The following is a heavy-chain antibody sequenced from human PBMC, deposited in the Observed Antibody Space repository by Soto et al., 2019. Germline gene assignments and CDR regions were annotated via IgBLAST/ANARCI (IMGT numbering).Heavy chain of an antibody. D-gene: IGHD1-7*01. CDR3: ARASWNYSDWFDP. Sequence: ASVKVSFKASGYTFTSYGISWLRQAPGQGLEWMGWISAYNGNTNYAQKLQGRVTMTTDTSTSTAYMELRSLRSDDTAVYYCARASWNYSDWFDPWGQGTLVTVSS. CDR2: ISAYNGNT. CDR1: GYTFTSYG. V-gene: IGHV1-18*04. J-gene: IGHJ5*02.